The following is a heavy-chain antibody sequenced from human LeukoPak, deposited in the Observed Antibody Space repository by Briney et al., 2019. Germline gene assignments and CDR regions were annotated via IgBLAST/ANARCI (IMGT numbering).Heavy chain of an antibody. CDR2: ISSSSSTI. CDR3: ARMTNYYYYMDV. Sequence: PGGSLRLSCAASGFTFSSNSMNWARQAPGKGREWVSYISSSSSTIYYEGSVKGRFTISRDNAKNSLYLQMNSLRAEDTAVYYCARMTNYYYYMDVWGKGTTVTVSS. J-gene: IGHJ6*03. CDR1: GFTFSSNS. V-gene: IGHV3-48*01.